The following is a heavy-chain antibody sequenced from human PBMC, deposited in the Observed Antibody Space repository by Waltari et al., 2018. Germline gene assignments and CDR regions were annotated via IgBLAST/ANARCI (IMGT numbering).Heavy chain of an antibody. CDR1: GFTFSSYA. J-gene: IGHJ4*02. D-gene: IGHD5-12*01. Sequence: QVQLVESGGGVVQPGRSLRLSCAASGFTFSSYAMHWVRQAPGKGLEWVAVISYDGSNKYYADSVKGRFTITRDKPKNTLYLQMNSLRAEDTAVYYCARGFGGYTTALDYWGQGTLVTVSS. CDR2: ISYDGSNK. V-gene: IGHV3-30-3*01. CDR3: ARGFGGYTTALDY.